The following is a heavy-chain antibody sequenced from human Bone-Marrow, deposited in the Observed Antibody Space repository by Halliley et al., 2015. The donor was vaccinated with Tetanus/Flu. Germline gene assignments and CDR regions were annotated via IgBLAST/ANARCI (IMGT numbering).Heavy chain of an antibody. CDR3: AKELNSSGYGAAFDV. CDR2: ISNNGGRS. D-gene: IGHD3-22*01. Sequence: VISNNGGRSFYADSVKGRFTISRDNSRSALYLQMNSRRVEDAAVYYCAKELNSSGYGAAFDVWGQGAMVTVSS. V-gene: IGHV3-30*18. J-gene: IGHJ3*01.